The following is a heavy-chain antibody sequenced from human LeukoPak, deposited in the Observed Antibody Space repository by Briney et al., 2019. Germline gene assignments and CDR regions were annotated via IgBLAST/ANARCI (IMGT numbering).Heavy chain of an antibody. CDR3: AKQPPTVMANAFHI. Sequence: GGSLRLSCAASGFTFSSYGMSWVRQAPGKGLEWVSSISGSGGTTYYADSVKGRFTISRDNSKNTLYLQMNTLSAGATAVYSCAKQPPTVMANAFHIWGQGTMVTVS. V-gene: IGHV3-23*01. J-gene: IGHJ3*02. CDR1: GFTFSSYG. CDR2: ISGSGGTT. D-gene: IGHD5-18*01.